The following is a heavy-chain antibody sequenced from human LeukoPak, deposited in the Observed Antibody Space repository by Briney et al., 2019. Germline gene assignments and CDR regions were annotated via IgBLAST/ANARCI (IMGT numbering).Heavy chain of an antibody. CDR3: AKDLDYLYGMDV. Sequence: PGGSLRLSCAASGXTFSTYGMHWVRQAPGKGLEWVAVISYDGSNKDYADSVKGRFTICRDNSKNTLYVQMNSLRAEDTAAYYCAKDLDYLYGMDVWGQGTTVTVSS. V-gene: IGHV3-30*18. J-gene: IGHJ6*02. CDR1: GXTFSTYG. CDR2: ISYDGSNK.